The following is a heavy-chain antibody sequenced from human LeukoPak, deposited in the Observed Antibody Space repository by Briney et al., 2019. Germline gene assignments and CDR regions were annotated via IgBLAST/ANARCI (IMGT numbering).Heavy chain of an antibody. Sequence: GGSLRLSCAASGFTFTNYAMSWVHQAPGKGLEWVSAISGSGTRTYYADSVKGRFTISRDNSKNTLYLQMNSLRAEDRAVYYCAKEQTSSGFFDYWGQGTLVTVSS. CDR3: AKEQTSSGFFDY. CDR2: ISGSGTRT. J-gene: IGHJ4*02. CDR1: GFTFTNYA. V-gene: IGHV3-23*01. D-gene: IGHD2-2*01.